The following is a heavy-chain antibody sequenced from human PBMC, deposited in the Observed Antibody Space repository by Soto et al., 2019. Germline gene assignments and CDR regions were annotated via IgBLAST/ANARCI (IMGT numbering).Heavy chain of an antibody. CDR3: ARGAMVRGVITKRTAYYFDY. CDR2: IYTSGST. J-gene: IGHJ4*02. CDR1: GGSISSYY. Sequence: KPSETLSLTCTVSGGSISSYYWSWIRQPAGKGLEWIGRIYTSGSTNYNPSLKSRVTMSVDTSKNQFSLKLSSVTAADTAVYYCARGAMVRGVITKRTAYYFDYWGQGTLVTVSP. D-gene: IGHD3-10*01. V-gene: IGHV4-4*07.